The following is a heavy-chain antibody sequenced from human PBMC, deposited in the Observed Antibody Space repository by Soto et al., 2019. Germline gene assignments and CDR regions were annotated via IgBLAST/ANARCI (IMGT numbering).Heavy chain of an antibody. CDR2: IYYSGST. D-gene: IGHD2-2*01. J-gene: IGHJ5*02. V-gene: IGHV4-31*03. CDR3: ARAYIVVVPAASWFDP. CDR1: GGSISSGGYY. Sequence: KSSETLSLTCTVSGGSISSGGYYWSWIRQHPGKGLEWIGYIYYSGSTYYNPSLKSRVTISVDTSKNQFSLKLSSVTAADTAVYYCARAYIVVVPAASWFDPWGQGTLVTAPQ.